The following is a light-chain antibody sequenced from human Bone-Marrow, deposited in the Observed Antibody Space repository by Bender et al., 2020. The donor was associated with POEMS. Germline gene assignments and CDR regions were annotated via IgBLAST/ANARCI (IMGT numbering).Light chain of an antibody. CDR1: SSDVGGYNY. CDR2: EVY. V-gene: IGLV2-8*01. CDR3: SSYAGSNNLV. J-gene: IGLJ3*02. Sequence: QSALTQPPSASGSPGQSVTISCTGTSSDVGGYNYVSWYQQHPGRAPKLIIYEVYKRPSGVPDRFSGSKSANTASLTVSGLQPEDEAYYYCSSYAGSNNLVFGGGTKLTVL.